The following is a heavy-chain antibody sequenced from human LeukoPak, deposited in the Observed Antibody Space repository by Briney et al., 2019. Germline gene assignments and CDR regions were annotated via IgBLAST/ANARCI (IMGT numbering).Heavy chain of an antibody. CDR2: ISSSSSYI. CDR3: ARDSTNVYYFDY. V-gene: IGHV3-21*01. CDR1: GFSWSSYA. Sequence: SGGSLSSSVPAPGFSWSSYALGWFGGPPGKGLNWVSSISSSSSYIYYADSVKGRFTISRDNAKNSLYLQMNSLRAEDTAVYYCARDSTNVYYFDYWGQGTLVTVSS. J-gene: IGHJ4*02. D-gene: IGHD1-1*01.